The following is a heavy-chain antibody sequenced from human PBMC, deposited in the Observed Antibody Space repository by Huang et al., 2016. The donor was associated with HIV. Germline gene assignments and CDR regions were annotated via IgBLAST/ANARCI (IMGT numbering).Heavy chain of an antibody. CDR2: IIPLFGTT. CDR1: GGTFSSYA. J-gene: IGHJ3*02. V-gene: IGHV1-69*01. CDR3: SLTCYYDRSGFYYDVLDM. D-gene: IGHD3-22*01. Sequence: GQLVQPAAEVKKPGSSLTLTCKASGGTFSSYAVSWVRQAPGQGLEWMGGIIPLFGTTQYAQQFQDRVTITADASTSTAYLEVSSLGSEDTALYYCSLTCYYDRSGFYYDVLDMWGQGTLVTVSS.